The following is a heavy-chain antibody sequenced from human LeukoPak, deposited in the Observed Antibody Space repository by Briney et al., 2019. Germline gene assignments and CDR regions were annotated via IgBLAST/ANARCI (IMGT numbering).Heavy chain of an antibody. V-gene: IGHV1-46*01. CDR3: AREYGTGGLDY. CDR1: GNTFTTGQ. D-gene: IGHD2-8*02. J-gene: IGHJ4*02. CDR2: INPSGGST. Sequence: GASVKLSCKASGNTFTTGQLHWVRQAPGQGLEWMGIINPSGGSTSYAQKFQGRVTMTRDTSTGTVYMELSSLRSEDTALYYCAREYGTGGLDYWGQGTLVTVSS.